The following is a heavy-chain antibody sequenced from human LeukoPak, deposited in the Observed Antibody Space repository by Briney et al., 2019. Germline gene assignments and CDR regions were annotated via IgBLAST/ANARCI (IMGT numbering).Heavy chain of an antibody. D-gene: IGHD3-10*01. Sequence: GGSLSLSCAAAGFTFTDYSMNWVRQAPGKGLEWVSTISSDSGHIYYADSVKGRFTISRDNAENTVYLQMNSLRAEDTAVYYCARVPGSYYIDFDYWGQGTLVTVSS. CDR2: ISSDSGHI. V-gene: IGHV3-21*04. CDR3: ARVPGSYYIDFDY. J-gene: IGHJ4*02. CDR1: GFTFTDYS.